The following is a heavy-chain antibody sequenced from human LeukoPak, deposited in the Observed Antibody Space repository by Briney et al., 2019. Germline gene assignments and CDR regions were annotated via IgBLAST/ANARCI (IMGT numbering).Heavy chain of an antibody. CDR1: GFTFSSYG. J-gene: IGHJ3*02. D-gene: IGHD6-19*01. CDR2: IWDGGSNK. CDR3: AKEYSSGSRPDAFDI. Sequence: PGRSLRLSCAASGFTFSSYGMHWVRQAPGKGLEWVAVIWDGGSNKYYADSVKGRFTISRDNSKNTLYLQMNSLRAEDTAVYYCAKEYSSGSRPDAFDIWGQGTMVTVSS. V-gene: IGHV3-30*18.